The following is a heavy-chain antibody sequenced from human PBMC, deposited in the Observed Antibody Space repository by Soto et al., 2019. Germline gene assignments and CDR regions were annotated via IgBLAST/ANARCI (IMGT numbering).Heavy chain of an antibody. CDR2: IIPIFGTA. CDR3: ARQGGATGIAGWFDP. Sequence: QVKLVQSGAEVKKPGSSVKVSCKASGGTFSSYAISWVRQAPGQGLEWMGGIIPIFGTANYAQKFQGRVRITADESTSTAYMELSSLRSEDTAVYYCARQGGATGIAGWFDPWGQGTLVTVSS. CDR1: GGTFSSYA. J-gene: IGHJ5*02. D-gene: IGHD3-16*01. V-gene: IGHV1-69*12.